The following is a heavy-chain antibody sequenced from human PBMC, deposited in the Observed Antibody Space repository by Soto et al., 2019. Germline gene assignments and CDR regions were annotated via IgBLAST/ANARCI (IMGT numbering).Heavy chain of an antibody. D-gene: IGHD4-17*01. J-gene: IGHJ4*02. CDR1: GFTFSSYG. CDR3: AKKGPSRYGDYALDY. Sequence: PGGSLRLSCAASGFTFSSYGMHWVRQAPGKGLEWVAVISYDGSNKYYADSVKGRFTISRDNSKNTLCLQMNSLRAEDTAVYYCAKKGPSRYGDYALDYWGQGTLVTVSS. V-gene: IGHV3-30*18. CDR2: ISYDGSNK.